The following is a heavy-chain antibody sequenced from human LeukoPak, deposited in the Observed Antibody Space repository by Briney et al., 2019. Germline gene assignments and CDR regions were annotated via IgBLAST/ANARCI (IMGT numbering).Heavy chain of an antibody. CDR2: INHSGST. CDR3: ASGRLRYFDWLSPDDAFDI. Sequence: SETVSLTCAVYGGSFSGYYWSWIRQPPGKGLEWIGEINHSGSTNYNPSLKSRVTISVDTSKNQFSLKLSSVTAADTAVYYCASGRLRYFDWLSPDDAFDIWGQGTMVTVSS. D-gene: IGHD3-9*01. V-gene: IGHV4-34*01. J-gene: IGHJ3*02. CDR1: GGSFSGYY.